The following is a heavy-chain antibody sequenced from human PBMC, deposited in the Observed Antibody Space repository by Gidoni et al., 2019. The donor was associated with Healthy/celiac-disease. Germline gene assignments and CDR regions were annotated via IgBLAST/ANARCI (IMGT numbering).Heavy chain of an antibody. CDR1: GYTFTSYG. V-gene: IGHV1-18*01. Sequence: QFQLVQSGAEVKTPGVSAKVSCKASGYTFTSYGISWVRQAPGQGLEWMGWISAYNGNTNYAQKLQCSVTMTTDTSTSTAYMELRSLRSDDTAVYYCARVADYASAFDIWGQGTMVTVSS. CDR3: ARVADYASAFDI. CDR2: ISAYNGNT. J-gene: IGHJ3*02. D-gene: IGHD4-17*01.